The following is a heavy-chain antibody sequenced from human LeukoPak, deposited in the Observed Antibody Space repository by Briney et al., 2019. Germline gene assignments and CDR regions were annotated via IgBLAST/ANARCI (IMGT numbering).Heavy chain of an antibody. V-gene: IGHV4-38-2*02. CDR1: GYSISSGYY. CDR2: IYHSGST. CDR3: ARLGGRWDILTGFYYYYGMDV. Sequence: SETLSLTCTVSGYSISSGYYWGWIRQPPGKGLEWIGSIYHSGSTYYNPSLKSRVTISVDTSKNQFSLKLSSVTAADTAVYYCARLGGRWDILTGFYYYYGMDVWGQGTTVTVSS. J-gene: IGHJ6*02. D-gene: IGHD3-9*01.